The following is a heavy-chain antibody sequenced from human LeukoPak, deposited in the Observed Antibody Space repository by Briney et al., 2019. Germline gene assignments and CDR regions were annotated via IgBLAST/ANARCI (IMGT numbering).Heavy chain of an antibody. V-gene: IGHV4-59*01. CDR1: GGSIRNYY. J-gene: IGHJ4*02. CDR2: IYYSGST. Sequence: SETLSLTCTVSGGSIRNYYWSWIRQPPGKRLEWIGYIYYSGSTNYNPSLKSRVTISVDTSKNQFSLKLSSVTAADTAVYYCARGYSSSFPFDYWGQGTLVTVSS. CDR3: ARGYSSSFPFDY. D-gene: IGHD6-6*01.